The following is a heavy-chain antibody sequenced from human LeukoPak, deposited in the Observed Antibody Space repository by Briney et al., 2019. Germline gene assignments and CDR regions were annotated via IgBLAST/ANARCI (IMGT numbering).Heavy chain of an antibody. D-gene: IGHD6-13*01. Sequence: GGSLRLSCAASGFTFSSYSMNWVRQAPGKGLEWVSYISSSSSTIYYADSVKGRFTISRDNAKNSLYLQMNSLRAEDTAVYYCARRAGSSWYWFDPWGQGTLVTVSS. CDR3: ARRAGSSWYWFDP. V-gene: IGHV3-48*04. J-gene: IGHJ5*02. CDR2: ISSSSSTI. CDR1: GFTFSSYS.